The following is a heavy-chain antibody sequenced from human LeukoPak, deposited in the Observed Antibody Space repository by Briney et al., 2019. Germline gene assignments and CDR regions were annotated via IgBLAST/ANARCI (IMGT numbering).Heavy chain of an antibody. D-gene: IGHD5-12*01. Sequence: SQTLSLTCTVSGDSISNGGSISNGGHYWSWIRQFPGKGLEWIGYIYHSGNTYYNPSLESRVTMSVDTSENRFSLKVNSVTAADTAIYYCARDTGIEWLRFLDYWGQGILVTVSS. CDR1: GDSISNGGSISNGGHY. CDR3: ARDTGIEWLRFLDY. CDR2: IYHSGNT. V-gene: IGHV4-31*03. J-gene: IGHJ4*02.